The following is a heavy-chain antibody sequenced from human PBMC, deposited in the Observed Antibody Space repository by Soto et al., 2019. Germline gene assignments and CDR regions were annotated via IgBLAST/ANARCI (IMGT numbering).Heavy chain of an antibody. CDR2: MNPNSGNT. CDR1: GYTFTSYD. CDR3: ARGPTMVREAYYYYIDV. Sequence: ASVKVSCKASGYTFTSYDINWVRQATGQGLEWMGWMNPNSGNTGYAQKFQGRVTMTRNTSISTAYMELSSLRSEDTAVYYCARGPTMVREAYYYYIDVWGKVNTVTVS. J-gene: IGHJ6*03. V-gene: IGHV1-8*01. D-gene: IGHD3-10*01.